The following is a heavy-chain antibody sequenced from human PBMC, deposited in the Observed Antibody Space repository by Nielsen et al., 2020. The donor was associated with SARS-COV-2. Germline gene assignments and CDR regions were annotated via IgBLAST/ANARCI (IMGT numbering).Heavy chain of an antibody. Sequence: ASVKVSCKVSGYTLSELSIHWVRQAPGKGLEWMGGFDPGDAETVYAQKFQGRITMTEDTSADTAYMDLSSLRTEDTAVYYCATSLVAAIFGVLDHWGPGTLVTVSS. D-gene: IGHD3-3*01. CDR1: GYTLSELS. V-gene: IGHV1-24*01. J-gene: IGHJ4*02. CDR2: FDPGDAET. CDR3: ATSLVAAIFGVLDH.